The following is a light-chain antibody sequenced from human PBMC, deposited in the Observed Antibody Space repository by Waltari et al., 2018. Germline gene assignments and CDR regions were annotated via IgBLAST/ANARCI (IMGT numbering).Light chain of an antibody. CDR3: LQDYNYPYT. CDR2: AAS. J-gene: IGKJ2*01. Sequence: AIQITQPPSSLSASVGYRVPITCRASQGIRNDLGWYQQKPGKAPKLLIYAASSLQSGVPSRFSGSGSGTDFTLTISSLQPEDFATYYCLQDYNYPYTFGQGTKLEIK. CDR1: QGIRND. V-gene: IGKV1-6*01.